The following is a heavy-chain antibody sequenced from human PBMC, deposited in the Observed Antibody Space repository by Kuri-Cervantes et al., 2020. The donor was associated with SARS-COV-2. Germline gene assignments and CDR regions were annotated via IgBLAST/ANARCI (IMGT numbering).Heavy chain of an antibody. CDR3: AREDSYGYGDY. CDR2: ISISSSTI. J-gene: IGHJ4*02. D-gene: IGHD5-18*01. CDR1: GSTFSSNI. Sequence: GGSLRLSCAAPGSTFSSNIMNWVRQAPGKGLDWVPYISISSSTIYYADSVKGRLTISRDNAKNSLYLQMSSLRAEDTAVYYCAREDSYGYGDYWGRGTLVTVSS. V-gene: IGHV3-48*04.